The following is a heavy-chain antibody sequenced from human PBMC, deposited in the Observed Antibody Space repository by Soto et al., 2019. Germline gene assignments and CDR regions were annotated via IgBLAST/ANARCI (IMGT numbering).Heavy chain of an antibody. CDR2: ISYNGKNE. V-gene: IGHV3-30*18. CDR3: AKDRNYLAIVRMATSGMDG. Sequence: AAGLNIRNHGVHCVIKKQSKGLEWVAVISYNGKNEHYADSLKGRFTISRDNTKNTVFMQMNSLKPQNKTVYYFAKDRNYLAIVRMATSGMDGWGHVTTVTV. D-gene: IGHD2-15*01. J-gene: IGHJ6*02. CDR1: GLNIRNHG.